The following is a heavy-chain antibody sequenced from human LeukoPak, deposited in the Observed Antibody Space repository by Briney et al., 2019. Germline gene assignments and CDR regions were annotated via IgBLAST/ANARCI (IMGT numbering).Heavy chain of an antibody. J-gene: IGHJ4*02. CDR3: ARGAAAVG. CDR1: GGSISSGSYY. D-gene: IGHD6-13*01. CDR2: IYTSGST. Sequence: PSQTLSLTCTVSGGSISSGSYYWSWIRQPAGKGLEWIGRIYTSGSTNYNPSLKSRVTISVDTSKNQFSLKLSSVTAADTAVYYCARGAAAVGWGQGTLVTVSS. V-gene: IGHV4-61*02.